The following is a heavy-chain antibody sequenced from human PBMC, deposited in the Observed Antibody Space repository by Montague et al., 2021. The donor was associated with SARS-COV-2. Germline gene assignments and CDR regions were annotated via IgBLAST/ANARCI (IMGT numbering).Heavy chain of an antibody. CDR2: VNPNSANT. J-gene: IGHJ6*02. CDR3: ARGRNFQLLFEHQYGMDV. D-gene: IGHD3-10*01. CDR1: AYTFTSFD. Sequence: SVRVSCKASAYTFTSFDIHWVRQAPGQGLEWMGWVNPNSANTGYAQKFQGRVTMTRNIAVSTAYMELSSLRSEDTAVYYCARGRNFQLLFEHQYGMDVWGQGTKIPVSS. V-gene: IGHV1-8*01.